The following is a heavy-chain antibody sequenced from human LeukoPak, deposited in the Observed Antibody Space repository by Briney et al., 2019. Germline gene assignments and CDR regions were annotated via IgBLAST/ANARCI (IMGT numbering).Heavy chain of an antibody. CDR2: IYYSGST. J-gene: IGHJ4*02. V-gene: IGHV4-61*08. D-gene: IGHD3-10*01. Sequence: SETLSLTCAVSGGSISSGGYSWSWIRQPPGKGLEWIGYIYYSGSTNYNPSLKSRVTISVDTSKNQFSLKLSSVTAADTAVYYCAREEFGEGFDYWGQGTLVTVSS. CDR3: AREEFGEGFDY. CDR1: GGSISSGGYS.